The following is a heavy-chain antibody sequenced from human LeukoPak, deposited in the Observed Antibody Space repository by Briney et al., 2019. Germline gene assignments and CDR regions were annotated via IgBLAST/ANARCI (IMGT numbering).Heavy chain of an antibody. CDR3: ARGVYYYDSSANYYTYHFDY. CDR1: GFPFSTHA. J-gene: IGHJ4*02. CDR2: ICGSGGTT. V-gene: IGHV3-23*01. D-gene: IGHD3-22*01. Sequence: GGSLRLSCAASGFPFSTHAMSWLRQAPGNGLEWVSSICGSGGTTYFADSVKGRFIISRDNPKNTVYLQMNTLRAEDTAVYYCARGVYYYDSSANYYTYHFDYWGQGTLVTVSS.